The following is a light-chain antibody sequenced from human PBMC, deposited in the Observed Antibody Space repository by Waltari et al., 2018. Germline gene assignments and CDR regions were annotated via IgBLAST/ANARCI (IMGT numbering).Light chain of an antibody. J-gene: IGLJ3*02. CDR3: CSYTTTTTVV. Sequence: QSALTQPASVSGSPGQSITISCTGTSSDVGGYNFVSWYQQHPGKAPKLMIYEVHNRPFWVFNRFSGSKSGNTASLTISGLLAEDEADYYCCSYTTTTTVVFGGGTKLTVL. CDR2: EVH. CDR1: SSDVGGYNF. V-gene: IGLV2-14*01.